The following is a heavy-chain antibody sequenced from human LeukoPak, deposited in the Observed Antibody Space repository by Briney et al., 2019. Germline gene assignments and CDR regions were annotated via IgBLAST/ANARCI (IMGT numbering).Heavy chain of an antibody. CDR2: ISYDGSNK. CDR1: GFTFSSYA. Sequence: GGSLRLSCAASGFTFSSYAMHWVRQAPGKGLEGVAVISYDGSNKYYADSVKGRFTISRDNSKNTLYLQMNSLRAEDTAVYYCAGETSGYLDYWGQGTLVTVSS. V-gene: IGHV3-30*01. D-gene: IGHD3-22*01. J-gene: IGHJ4*02. CDR3: AGETSGYLDY.